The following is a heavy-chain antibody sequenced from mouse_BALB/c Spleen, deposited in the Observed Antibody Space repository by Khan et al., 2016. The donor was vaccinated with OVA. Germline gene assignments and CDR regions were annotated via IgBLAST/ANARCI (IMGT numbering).Heavy chain of an antibody. J-gene: IGHJ4*01. CDR1: GFSLTNYG. Sequence: VELVESGPGLVAPSQSLSITCTISGFSLTNYGVHWVRQPPGKGLEWLVVIWSDGSTSYNSALKSRLSISRDNYKSQVFLRMNSLQTDDTAMYYCARQPYFHYYIMDYWGQGTSVIVSS. D-gene: IGHD2-10*01. V-gene: IGHV2-6-1*01. CDR2: IWSDGST. CDR3: ARQPYFHYYIMDY.